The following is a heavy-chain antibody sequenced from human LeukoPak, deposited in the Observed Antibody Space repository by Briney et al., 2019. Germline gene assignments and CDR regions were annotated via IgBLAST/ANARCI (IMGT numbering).Heavy chain of an antibody. CDR2: INPNSGGT. J-gene: IGHJ4*02. CDR1: GYTFTGYY. V-gene: IGHV1-2*06. Sequence: ASVKVSCKASGYTFTGYYMHWVRQAPGQGLEWMGRINPNSGGTNYAQKFQGRVTMTRDTSISTAYMELSRLRSDDTAVYYCARARGREYYYDSLYGTWGQGTLVTVSS. D-gene: IGHD3-22*01. CDR3: ARARGREYYYDSLYGT.